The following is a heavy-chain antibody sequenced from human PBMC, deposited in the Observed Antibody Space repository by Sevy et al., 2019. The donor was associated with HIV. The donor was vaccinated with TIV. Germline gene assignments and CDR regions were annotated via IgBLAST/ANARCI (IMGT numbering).Heavy chain of an antibody. J-gene: IGHJ4*02. CDR1: GYTFTGYY. D-gene: IGHD1-26*01. CDR3: ARDWGGSRYEYYFHY. CDR2: INPNSGGT. Sequence: ASVKVSCKASGYTFTGYYMHWVRQAPGQGLEWMGWINPNSGGTNYAQTFQGRVTMTRDTSISTAYMELSRLRSDDTAVYYCARDWGGSRYEYYFHYWGQGTLVTVSS. V-gene: IGHV1-2*02.